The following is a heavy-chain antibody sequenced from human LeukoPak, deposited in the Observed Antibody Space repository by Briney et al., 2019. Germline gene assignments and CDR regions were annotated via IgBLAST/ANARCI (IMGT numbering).Heavy chain of an antibody. V-gene: IGHV3-11*01. Sequence: GGSLRLSCAASGFTFSDYYMSWIRQAPGKGLEWVSYISSSGSTIYYADSVKGRFTISRDNAKNSLYLQMNSLRAEDTAVYCCAREGSLAGDSDWFDPWGQGTLVTVSS. CDR3: AREGSLAGDSDWFDP. D-gene: IGHD4-17*01. CDR1: GFTFSDYY. J-gene: IGHJ5*02. CDR2: ISSSGSTI.